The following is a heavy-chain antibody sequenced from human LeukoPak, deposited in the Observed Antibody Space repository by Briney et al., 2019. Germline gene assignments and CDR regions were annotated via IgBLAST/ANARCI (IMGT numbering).Heavy chain of an antibody. V-gene: IGHV3-48*03. D-gene: IGHD3-22*01. J-gene: IGHJ4*02. CDR2: ISISGSTI. CDR1: GFTFSTYE. Sequence: GGSLRLSCAASGFTFSTYEMSWVRQAPGKGLEWVSYISISGSTIYYADSVKGRFTISRDNAKNSLYLQMNSLRAEDTAVYYCAKTRWYYYDSSGYYPSPPYFDYWGQGTLVTVSS. CDR3: AKTRWYYYDSSGYYPSPPYFDY.